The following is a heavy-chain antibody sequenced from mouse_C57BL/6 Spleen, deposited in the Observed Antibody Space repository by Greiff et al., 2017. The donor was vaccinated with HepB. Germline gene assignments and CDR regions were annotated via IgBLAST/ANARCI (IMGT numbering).Heavy chain of an antibody. CDR3: AISTAQVFDY. D-gene: IGHD3-2*02. V-gene: IGHV1-54*01. J-gene: IGHJ2*01. CDR1: GYAFTNYL. CDR2: INPGSGGT. Sequence: QVQLQQSGAELVRPGTSVKVSCKASGYAFTNYLIEWVKQRPGQGLEWIGVINPGSGGTNYNEKFKGKATLTADKSSSTAYMQLSSLTSEDSAVYFCAISTAQVFDYWGQGTTLTVSS.